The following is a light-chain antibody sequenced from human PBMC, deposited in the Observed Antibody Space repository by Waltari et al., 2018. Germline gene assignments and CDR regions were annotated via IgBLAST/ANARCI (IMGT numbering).Light chain of an antibody. J-gene: IGLJ2*01. Sequence: QSALTQPASVSGSPGQSVTIFCAGTSNDVGGYNSVSWYQEHPGQAPRVIIYDVSDRPSGVSDRFSGSQSGNTASLTISGLQAEDEADYYCSSQSSNDVVLFGGGTKLT. CDR2: DVS. CDR1: SNDVGGYNS. V-gene: IGLV2-14*01. CDR3: SSQSSNDVVL.